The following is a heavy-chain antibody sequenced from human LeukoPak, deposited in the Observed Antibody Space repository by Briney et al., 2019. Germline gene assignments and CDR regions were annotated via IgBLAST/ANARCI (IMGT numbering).Heavy chain of an antibody. CDR1: GFTFSSYG. D-gene: IGHD1-20*01. J-gene: IGHJ4*02. V-gene: IGHV3-33*01. CDR2: IWYDGSNK. Sequence: GGSLRLSCAASGFTFSSYGMHWVRQAPGKGLEWVAVIWYDGSNKYYADSVKGRFTISRDNSKNTLYLQMNSLRAEDTVVYYCARVRRGNWSPPYYWGRGTLVTVSS. CDR3: ARVRRGNWSPPYY.